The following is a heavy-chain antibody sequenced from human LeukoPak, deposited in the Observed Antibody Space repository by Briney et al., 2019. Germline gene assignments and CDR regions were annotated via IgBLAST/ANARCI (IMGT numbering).Heavy chain of an antibody. Sequence: GGSLRLSCAASGFISSNYWMHWVRHTPGKELVWVSRIKTDGSSTDYADSVKGRFTISRDNAKNTLYLQMNRLRAEDTAVYYCARGANTDCDNTSCYRAFDLWGQGTMVTVSS. CDR3: ARGANTDCDNTSCYRAFDL. CDR2: IKTDGSST. CDR1: GFISSNYW. D-gene: IGHD2-2*02. V-gene: IGHV3-74*01. J-gene: IGHJ3*01.